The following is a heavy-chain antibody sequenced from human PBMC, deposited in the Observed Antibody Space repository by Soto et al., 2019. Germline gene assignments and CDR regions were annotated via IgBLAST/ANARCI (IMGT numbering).Heavy chain of an antibody. CDR1: GYTFTSYY. CDR2: INPSGGST. D-gene: IGHD3-22*01. CDR3: ARDQSYYYASSGYIDY. J-gene: IGHJ4*02. V-gene: IGHV1-46*01. Sequence: ASVKVSCKASGYTFTSYYMHWVRQAPGQGLEWMGIINPSGGSTSYAQKFQGRVTMTRDTPTSTVHMELSSLRSEDTAVYYCARDQSYYYASSGYIDYWGQGTLVTVSS.